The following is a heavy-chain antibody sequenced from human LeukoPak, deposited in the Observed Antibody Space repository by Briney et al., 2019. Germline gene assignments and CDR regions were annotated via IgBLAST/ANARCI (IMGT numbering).Heavy chain of an antibody. V-gene: IGHV3-53*01. J-gene: IGHJ4*02. CDR3: ATRVSTSRSFDY. CDR1: GFTVSSNY. Sequence: PGGSLRLSCAASGFTVSSNYMNWVRQAPGKGLEWVSVIYSGGSTYYADSVKGRFTISRDNSKNTLYLQMNSLRAEDTAVYYCATRVSTSRSFDYWGQGTLVTVSS. CDR2: IYSGGST.